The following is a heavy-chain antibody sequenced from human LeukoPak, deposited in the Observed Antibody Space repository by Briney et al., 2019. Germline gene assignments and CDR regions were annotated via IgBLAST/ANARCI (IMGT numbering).Heavy chain of an antibody. J-gene: IGHJ4*02. Sequence: AGGSLSLSCAASGFTFSSYAMSWVRQAPGKGLEWVSAISGSGGSTYYADSVKGRFTISRDNSKNTLYLQMNSLRAEDTAVYYCAKANSSGWSMYYFDYWGQGTLVTVSS. CDR2: ISGSGGST. CDR3: AKANSSGWSMYYFDY. V-gene: IGHV3-23*01. CDR1: GFTFSSYA. D-gene: IGHD6-19*01.